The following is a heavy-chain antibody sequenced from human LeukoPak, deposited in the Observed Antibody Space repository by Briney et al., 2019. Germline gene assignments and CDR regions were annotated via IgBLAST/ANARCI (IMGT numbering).Heavy chain of an antibody. D-gene: IGHD2-15*01. V-gene: IGHV5-51*01. CDR1: RYSFTSYW. CDR3: ARLSVVVAAKEVWYFDY. J-gene: IGHJ4*02. Sequence: GESLKISCKGSRYSFTSYWIGWVRQMPGKGLEWMGIIYPGDSDTRYSPSFQGQVTISADKSISTAYLQWSSLKASDTAMYYCARLSVVVAAKEVWYFDYWGQGTLVTVSS. CDR2: IYPGDSDT.